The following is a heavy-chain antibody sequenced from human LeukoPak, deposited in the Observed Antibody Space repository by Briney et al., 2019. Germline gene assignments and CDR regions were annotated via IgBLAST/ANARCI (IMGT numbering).Heavy chain of an antibody. Sequence: ASVKVSCKASGYTFTSYGIIWVRQAPGQGLEWMGWISAYNGNTNYAQKLQGRVTMTTDTSTSTAYMELRSLRSDDTAVYYCARHHRDYSSGWSSWTWFDPWGQGTLVTVSS. V-gene: IGHV1-18*01. CDR1: GYTFTSYG. CDR3: ARHHRDYSSGWSSWTWFDP. D-gene: IGHD6-19*01. CDR2: ISAYNGNT. J-gene: IGHJ5*02.